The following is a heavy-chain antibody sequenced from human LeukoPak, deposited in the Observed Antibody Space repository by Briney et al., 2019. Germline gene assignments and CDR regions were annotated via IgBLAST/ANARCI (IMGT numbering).Heavy chain of an antibody. CDR1: GYTFTSYG. Sequence: ASVKVSCKASGYTFTSYGISWVRQAPGQGLEWMGWISAYNGNTNYAQKLQGRVTTTTDTSTSTAYMELRSLRSDDTAVYYCARDTPQYSSSWYLWVDWFDPWGQGTLVTVSS. CDR3: ARDTPQYSSSWYLWVDWFDP. CDR2: ISAYNGNT. V-gene: IGHV1-18*01. D-gene: IGHD6-13*01. J-gene: IGHJ5*02.